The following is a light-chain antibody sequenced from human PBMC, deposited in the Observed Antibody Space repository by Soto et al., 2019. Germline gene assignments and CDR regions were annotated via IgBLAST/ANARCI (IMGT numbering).Light chain of an antibody. CDR2: GAS. CDR1: QSVSSSY. J-gene: IGKJ5*01. CDR3: QQYGSSPIT. V-gene: IGKV3-20*01. Sequence: EIVLTQSPGTLSLSPGERAILYCRSSQSVSSSYLAWYQQKPGQAPRLLIHGASSRATGITDRISGSGSGTDFTLTISRLEPEDFAVYYCQQYGSSPITVGQGTRLEIK.